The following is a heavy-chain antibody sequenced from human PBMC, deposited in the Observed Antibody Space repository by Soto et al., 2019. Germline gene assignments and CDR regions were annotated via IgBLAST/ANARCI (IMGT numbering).Heavy chain of an antibody. V-gene: IGHV3-30*19. Sequence: QVHLVESGGGVVQPGASLRLSCVGSGFTFRSYVIHWVRQAPGKGLEWVALTSYDGSNKYYDDSVKGRFTISRDNSRNTVDLHMDSLRLEATALYYCARWGTTGGLDVWGQGTLVSVSS. D-gene: IGHD3-16*01. CDR2: TSYDGSNK. CDR1: GFTFRSYV. CDR3: ARWGTTGGLDV. J-gene: IGHJ4*02.